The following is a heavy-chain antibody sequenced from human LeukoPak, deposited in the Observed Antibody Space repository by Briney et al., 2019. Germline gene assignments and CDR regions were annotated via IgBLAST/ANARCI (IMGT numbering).Heavy chain of an antibody. CDR3: AQNGQSGFSFDP. J-gene: IGHJ5*02. CDR2: GSDVGGT. Sequence: SETLSLTCTVSGGSISSNNYYWDWIRQPPGKGLEWIGEGSDVGGTKYNPSLKSRVTISADTSKNQFSLKLSSVTAADTAVYYCAQNGQSGFSFDPWGQGTLVTVSS. CDR1: GGSISSNNYY. D-gene: IGHD2-8*01. V-gene: IGHV4-39*07.